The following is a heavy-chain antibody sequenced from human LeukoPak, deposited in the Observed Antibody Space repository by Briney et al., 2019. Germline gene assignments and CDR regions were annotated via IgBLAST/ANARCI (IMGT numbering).Heavy chain of an antibody. V-gene: IGHV3-23*01. CDR3: AKVGSSTVSFDY. Sequence: GGSLRLSCAASGFTFSSYAMSWVRQAPGKGLEWGSAISGSGGSTYYADSVKGRFTISRDNSKNTLYLQMNSLRAEDTAVYYCAKVGSSTVSFDYWGQGTLVTVSS. D-gene: IGHD2-2*01. CDR1: GFTFSSYA. J-gene: IGHJ4*02. CDR2: ISGSGGST.